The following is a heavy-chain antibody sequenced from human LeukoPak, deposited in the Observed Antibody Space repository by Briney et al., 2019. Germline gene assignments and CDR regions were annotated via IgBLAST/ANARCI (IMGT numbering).Heavy chain of an antibody. J-gene: IGHJ6*03. V-gene: IGHV1-18*01. Sequence: ASVKVSCKASGYTFTSYGISWERQAPGQGLEWMGWTSAYNGNTNYAQKLQGRVTMTTDTSTSTAYMELRSLRSDDTAVYYCARATYYDFWSGYYRVDYYYYMDVWGKGTTVTVSS. D-gene: IGHD3-3*01. CDR2: TSAYNGNT. CDR3: ARATYYDFWSGYYRVDYYYYMDV. CDR1: GYTFTSYG.